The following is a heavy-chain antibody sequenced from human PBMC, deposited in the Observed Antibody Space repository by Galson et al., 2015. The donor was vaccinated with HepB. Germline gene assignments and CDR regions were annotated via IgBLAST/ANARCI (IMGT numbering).Heavy chain of an antibody. CDR3: AGVVPPLLLWFGALLYPPDFDY. Sequence: SVKVSCKAPGYTFTSYGISWVRQAPGQGLEWMGWISAYNGNTNYAQKLQGRVTITTDTSTSTAYMELRCLRSDDTAVYYCAGVVPPLLLWFGALLYPPDFDYWGQGTLVTVSS. D-gene: IGHD3-10*01. CDR1: GYTFTSYG. V-gene: IGHV1-18*04. J-gene: IGHJ4*01. CDR2: ISAYNGNT.